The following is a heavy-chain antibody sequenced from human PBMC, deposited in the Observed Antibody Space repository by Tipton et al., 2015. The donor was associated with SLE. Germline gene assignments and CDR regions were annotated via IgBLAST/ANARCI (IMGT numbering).Heavy chain of an antibody. Sequence: TLSLTCTVSGVSISSSSYYWAWIRQPPGKGLEWIGSVYYSGSTYYSPSLKSRVTISVDTSKNQFSLNLSSVTAADTAVYYCARDLFGGYHYTFDCWGQGTLVTVSS. D-gene: IGHD5-12*01. CDR1: GVSISSSSYY. CDR2: VYYSGST. CDR3: ARDLFGGYHYTFDC. J-gene: IGHJ4*02. V-gene: IGHV4-39*01.